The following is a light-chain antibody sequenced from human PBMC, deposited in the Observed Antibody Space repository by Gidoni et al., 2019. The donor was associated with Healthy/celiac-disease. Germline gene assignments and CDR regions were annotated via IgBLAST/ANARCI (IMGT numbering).Light chain of an antibody. Sequence: DIQFTQSPSFLSASVGDRVTITCRASQCISSYLDWYQQKPGKAPKLLIYAASTWQSGVPSRFSGSGSGTEFTLTISSLQPEDVATYYCQQLNSYPYTFGQGTKLEIK. CDR1: QCISSY. V-gene: IGKV1-9*01. CDR3: QQLNSYPYT. CDR2: AAS. J-gene: IGKJ2*01.